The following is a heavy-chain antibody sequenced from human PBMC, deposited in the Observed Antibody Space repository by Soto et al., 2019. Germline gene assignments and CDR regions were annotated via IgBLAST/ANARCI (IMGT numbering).Heavy chain of an antibody. J-gene: IGHJ4*02. CDR2: VNPSGDNT. V-gene: IGHV1-46*01. Sequence: QVQLVQSGAEVKKPGASVKVSCKASGYTFTRYYIHWVRQAPGQGLEWMGIVNPSGDNTNYAQKFGGRVTMTRDTSTTRGHRERSSLRSEDTAVYFCARELGGPTVNTLFDHWGQGTVVTVSS. D-gene: IGHD4-17*01. CDR1: GYTFTRYY. CDR3: ARELGGPTVNTLFDH.